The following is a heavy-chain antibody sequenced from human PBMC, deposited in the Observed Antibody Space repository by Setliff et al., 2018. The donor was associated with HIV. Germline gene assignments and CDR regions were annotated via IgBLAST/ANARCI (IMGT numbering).Heavy chain of an antibody. V-gene: IGHV3-48*03. CDR3: AILDVDTTMVIYYGMDV. J-gene: IGHJ6*02. D-gene: IGHD5-18*01. CDR1: GFTFSSYE. Sequence: PGESLKISCAASGFTFSSYEMNWVRQAPGKGLEWVSYISSSGSTVCYADSAKGRFTISRDNAKNSLYLQMNSLRAEDTAVYYCAILDVDTTMVIYYGMDVWGQGTTVTVSS. CDR2: ISSSGSTV.